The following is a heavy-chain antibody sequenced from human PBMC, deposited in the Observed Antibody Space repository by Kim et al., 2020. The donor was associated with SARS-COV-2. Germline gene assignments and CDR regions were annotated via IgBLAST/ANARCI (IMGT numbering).Heavy chain of an antibody. CDR2: IYYSGST. Sequence: SETLSLTCTVSGGSISSSSYYWGWIRQPPGKGLEWIGSIYYSGSTYYNPSLKSRVTISVDTSKNQFSLKLSSVTAADTAVYYCARTLNYYGSGSYYKPNWFDPWGQGTLVTVSS. V-gene: IGHV4-39*01. CDR1: GGSISSSSYY. D-gene: IGHD3-10*01. CDR3: ARTLNYYGSGSYYKPNWFDP. J-gene: IGHJ5*02.